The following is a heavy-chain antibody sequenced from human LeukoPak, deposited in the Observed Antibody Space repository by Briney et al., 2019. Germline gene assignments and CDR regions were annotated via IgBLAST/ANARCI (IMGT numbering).Heavy chain of an antibody. D-gene: IGHD2-15*01. CDR2: ISGSGHDI. CDR1: GFTFSDSY. V-gene: IGHV3-11*01. Sequence: NPGGSLRLSCAASGFTFSDSYMTWVRQAPGKGVEWVAYISGSGHDINYSDSVKGRFTISRDNAKNSLYLQMNSLRAEDTAVYYCAKPGEDIVVGSLYYFDYWGQGTLVTVSS. J-gene: IGHJ4*02. CDR3: AKPGEDIVVGSLYYFDY.